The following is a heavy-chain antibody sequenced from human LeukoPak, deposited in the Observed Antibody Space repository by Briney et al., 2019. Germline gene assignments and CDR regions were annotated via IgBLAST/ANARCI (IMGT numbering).Heavy chain of an antibody. Sequence: HGASLKISCQASGYSFTSSWIGWARQLPGKGLEWMAIINPGDSDTRYSPSFQGQVTISADKSISTVYLQWGSLKASDTAMYYCARQPGAGWFDPWGQGTLVTVSS. CDR1: GYSFTSSW. J-gene: IGHJ5*02. CDR3: ARQPGAGWFDP. CDR2: INPGDSDT. V-gene: IGHV5-51*01. D-gene: IGHD3-10*01.